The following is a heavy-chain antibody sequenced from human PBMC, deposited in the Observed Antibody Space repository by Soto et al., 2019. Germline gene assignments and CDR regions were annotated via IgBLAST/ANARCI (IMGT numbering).Heavy chain of an antibody. CDR3: ATPTPLRGALISNMIFDF. J-gene: IGHJ4*02. Sequence: ASVKVDRKIAVYGKTEDSGGWGRKEKRKGLEWMGGFDPEGGEAIYAQKWHGRVTVTEDTVTDTAYMELSGLKSDDTAVYYCATPTPLRGALISNMIFDFRGQGTTVT. CDR1: VYGKTEDS. D-gene: IGHD1-26*01. CDR2: FDPEGGEA. V-gene: IGHV1-24*01.